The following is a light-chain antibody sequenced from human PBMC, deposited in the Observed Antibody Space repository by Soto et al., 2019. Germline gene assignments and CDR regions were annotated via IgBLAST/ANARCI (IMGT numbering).Light chain of an antibody. Sequence: EIVLTQSPGTLSLSPGEGATLSCRASQSVSSSLAWYQQIPGQAPRLLIYGASSRAAGIPDRFSGSGSGTDFTLTISRLEPEDFAVYYCQQYGSSPGLTFGGGTKVEIK. V-gene: IGKV3-20*01. CDR2: GAS. CDR3: QQYGSSPGLT. CDR1: QSVSSS. J-gene: IGKJ4*01.